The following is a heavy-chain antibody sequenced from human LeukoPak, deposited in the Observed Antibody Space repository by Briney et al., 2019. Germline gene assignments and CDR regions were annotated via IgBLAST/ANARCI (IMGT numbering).Heavy chain of an antibody. CDR1: GYTFTGYY. V-gene: IGHV1-2*02. D-gene: IGHD3-22*01. Sequence: ASVKVSCKASGYTFTGYYMHWVRQAPGQGLEWMGWINPNSGGTNYAQKFQGRVTMTRDTSISTAYMELSRLRSDDTAVYYCARARYYYDSSGYSEFDYWGQGTLVTVSS. CDR2: INPNSGGT. J-gene: IGHJ4*02. CDR3: ARARYYYDSSGYSEFDY.